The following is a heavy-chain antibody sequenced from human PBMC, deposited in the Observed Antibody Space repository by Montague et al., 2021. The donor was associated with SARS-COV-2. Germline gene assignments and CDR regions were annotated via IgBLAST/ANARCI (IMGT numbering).Heavy chain of an antibody. CDR3: AKGAFSYGINIMDS. V-gene: IGHV3-23*01. CDR2: LRGSDGAT. D-gene: IGHD2-21*01. CDR1: GFSFIGYS. Sequence: SLRLSCAASGFSFIGYSMSWVRQTPGKGLGLVSALRGSDGATFYADSVNGRFTISRDTSKNTLFLQMISLRADDSALYYCAKGAFSYGINIMDSWGQGTLVTVSS. J-gene: IGHJ4*02.